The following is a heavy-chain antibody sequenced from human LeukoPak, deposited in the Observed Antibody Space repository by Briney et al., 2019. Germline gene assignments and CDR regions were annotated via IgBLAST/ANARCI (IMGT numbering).Heavy chain of an antibody. CDR2: ISGSGTGT. D-gene: IGHD5/OR15-5a*01. V-gene: IGHV3-23*01. CDR3: AKMGGSTIEDY. J-gene: IGHJ4*02. Sequence: PGGSLRLSCAASRFTFKDYAMNWVRQAPGKGLEWVSTISGSGTGTYYADSVKGRFTISRDNSKNTLYLQMNSLRAEDTAVYYCAKMGGSTIEDYWGQGTLVTVSS. CDR1: RFTFKDYA.